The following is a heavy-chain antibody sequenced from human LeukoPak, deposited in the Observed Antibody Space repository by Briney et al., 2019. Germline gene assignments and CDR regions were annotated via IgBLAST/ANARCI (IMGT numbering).Heavy chain of an antibody. J-gene: IGHJ4*02. CDR2: IIPMFDTA. Sequence: SVKVSCKASGGTFSSYAISWVRQAPGQGLEWMGGIIPMFDTADYAQKFQDRVTITADESTSTAYMELSSLRSEDTAVYYCARCPWLRDGQGAYYFDYWGQGTLVTVSS. V-gene: IGHV1-69*13. D-gene: IGHD5-12*01. CDR3: ARCPWLRDGQGAYYFDY. CDR1: GGTFSSYA.